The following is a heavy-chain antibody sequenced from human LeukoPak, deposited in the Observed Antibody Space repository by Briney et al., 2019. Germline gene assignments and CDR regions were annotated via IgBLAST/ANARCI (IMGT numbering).Heavy chain of an antibody. CDR3: ARDRGDSSSSVWFDP. V-gene: IGHV4-39*07. Sequence: SETLSLTCSVSGGSISSSTYYWGWVRQSPGKGLEWIGSIYHSGSTYYNPSLKSRVTISVDTSKNQFSLKLSSVTAADTAVYYCARDRGDSSSSVWFDPWGQGTLVTVSS. CDR1: GGSISSSTYY. J-gene: IGHJ5*02. CDR2: IYHSGST. D-gene: IGHD6-6*01.